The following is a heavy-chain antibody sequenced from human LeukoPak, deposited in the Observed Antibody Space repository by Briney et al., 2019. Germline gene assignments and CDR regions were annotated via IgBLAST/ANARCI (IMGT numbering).Heavy chain of an antibody. V-gene: IGHV4-34*01. J-gene: IGHJ4*02. Sequence: SETLSLTCAVYGGSFSGYYWSWIRQPPGKGLEWIGEINHSGSTNYNPSLKSRVTISVDTSKKQFSLKLSSVTAADTAVYYCAKSRYYDSSGPALWGQGTLVTVSS. D-gene: IGHD3-22*01. CDR3: AKSRYYDSSGPAL. CDR2: INHSGST. CDR1: GGSFSGYY.